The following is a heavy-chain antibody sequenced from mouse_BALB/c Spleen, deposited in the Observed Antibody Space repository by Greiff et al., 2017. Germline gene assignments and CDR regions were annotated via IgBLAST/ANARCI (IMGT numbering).Heavy chain of an antibody. J-gene: IGHJ4*01. Sequence: QVQLKQSGPGLVQPSQSVTITCTASGFSFTSYGVHWVRQSPGKGLEWLGVIWSGGSTDYNAAVIYRLSISKDNSKSQVDFKMNRLQANDTAIYYCARMGGSYHAMDYWGQGTSVTVSS. V-gene: IGHV2-2*02. CDR3: ARMGGSYHAMDY. D-gene: IGHD1-1*02. CDR2: IWSGGST. CDR1: GFSFTSYG.